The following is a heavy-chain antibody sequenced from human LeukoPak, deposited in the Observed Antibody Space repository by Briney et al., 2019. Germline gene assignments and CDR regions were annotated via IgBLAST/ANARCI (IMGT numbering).Heavy chain of an antibody. V-gene: IGHV5-51*01. CDR1: GYSSTNYW. D-gene: IGHD3-10*01. CDR3: ARQVGYYGSGSYFYYYYGMDV. J-gene: IGHJ6*02. CDR2: IYPGDSDT. Sequence: GESLKISCKGSGYSSTNYWIGWVRQMPGKGLEWMGIIYPGDSDTRYSPSFQGQVTISADKSISTAYLQWSSLKASDTAMYYCARQVGYYGSGSYFYYYYGMDVWGQGTTVTVSS.